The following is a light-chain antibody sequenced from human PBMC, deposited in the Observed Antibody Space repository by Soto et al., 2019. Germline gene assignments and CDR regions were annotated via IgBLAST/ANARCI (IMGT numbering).Light chain of an antibody. CDR1: QSVSSY. Sequence: EIVLTQSPATLSLSPGERATLSCRASQSVSSYLAWYQQKPGQAPRLLIYDASNRATGIPARFSGSGSGTDFPLTISSLEPEDFAVYYGQQRSNWRLTFGGGTKVEIK. CDR2: DAS. V-gene: IGKV3-11*01. CDR3: QQRSNWRLT. J-gene: IGKJ4*01.